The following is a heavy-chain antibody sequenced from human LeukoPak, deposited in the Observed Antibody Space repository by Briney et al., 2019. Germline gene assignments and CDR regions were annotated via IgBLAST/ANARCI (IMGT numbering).Heavy chain of an antibody. Sequence: PGGSLRLSCAASGFTFSSYSMNWVRQAPGKGLEWVSSISSSSSYIYYADSVKGRFTISRDNAKNSLYLQMNSLRAEDTAVYYCARDRRTTSYYDSSGYHDAFDIWGQGTMVTVSS. D-gene: IGHD3-22*01. CDR3: ARDRRTTSYYDSSGYHDAFDI. V-gene: IGHV3-21*01. CDR1: GFTFSSYS. J-gene: IGHJ3*02. CDR2: ISSSSSYI.